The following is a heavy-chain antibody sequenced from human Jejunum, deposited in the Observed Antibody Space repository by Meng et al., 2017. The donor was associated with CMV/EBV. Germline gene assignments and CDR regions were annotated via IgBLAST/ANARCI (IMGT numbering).Heavy chain of an antibody. CDR1: GFTVSGSA. J-gene: IGHJ4*02. V-gene: IGHV3-73*01. CDR2: IRSKANSYAT. D-gene: IGHD2-21*01. Sequence: GFTVSGSAIHWVRQASGKGLEWVGRIRSKANSYATVYAATMKGRFTISRDDSENTAYLQMNSLKTEDTAVYCCARQARDGDCCLDYWGQGTLVTVSS. CDR3: ARQARDGDCCLDY.